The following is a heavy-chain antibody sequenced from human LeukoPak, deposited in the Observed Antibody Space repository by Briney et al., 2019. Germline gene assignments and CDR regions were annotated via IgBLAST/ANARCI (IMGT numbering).Heavy chain of an antibody. D-gene: IGHD3-3*01. J-gene: IGHJ4*02. V-gene: IGHV4-4*02. CDR2: VHLDGRT. CDR3: AREGGFFRPLDY. CDR1: GGSVTSTNW. Sequence: SETLSLTCGVSGGSVTSTNWWTWVRQPPGKGLEWIGEVHLDGRTNYNPSLKRRLTISVDLSENHISLKLTSVTAADTAVYYCAREGGFFRPLDYSGQGTLVTVSS.